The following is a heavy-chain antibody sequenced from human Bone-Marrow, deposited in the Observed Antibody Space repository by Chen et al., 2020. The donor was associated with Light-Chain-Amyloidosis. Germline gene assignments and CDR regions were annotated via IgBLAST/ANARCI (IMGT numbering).Heavy chain of an antibody. D-gene: IGHD3-16*01. CDR1: GIYFSNNW. Sequence: EVQLVESGGGLVQPGESLRLSWAASGIYFSNNWMSWVRQAPGKGLEWVANVQGDGSDKYYVDSLKGLFTISRDNAKNSLYLQINSLRAEDTAVYYCTTEYLGAYDYWGQGTLLTVSS. CDR3: TTEYLGAYDY. V-gene: IGHV3-7*05. J-gene: IGHJ4*02. CDR2: VQGDGSDK.